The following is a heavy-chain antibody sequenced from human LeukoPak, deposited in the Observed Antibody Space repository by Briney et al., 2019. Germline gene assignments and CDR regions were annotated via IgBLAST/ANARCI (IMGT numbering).Heavy chain of an antibody. V-gene: IGHV3-23*01. Sequence: GGSLRLSCAASGFNFANHAMSWVRQTPGKGQEWVSAISGGGDITYYADSVTGRFTISRDKSKDTLFLQMHSLSPGDTAVYYCVREDTPATANYWGQGTLVTISS. CDR1: GFNFANHA. D-gene: IGHD2-21*02. CDR2: ISGGGDIT. CDR3: VREDTPATANY. J-gene: IGHJ4*02.